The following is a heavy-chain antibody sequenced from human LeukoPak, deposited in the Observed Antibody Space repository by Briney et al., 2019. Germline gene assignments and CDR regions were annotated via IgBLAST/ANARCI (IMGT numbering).Heavy chain of an antibody. D-gene: IGHD2-15*01. V-gene: IGHV1-46*03. J-gene: IGHJ5*02. CDR1: GYTFTSYY. CDR2: IDPRGGST. Sequence: ASVKVSCKASGYTFTSYYMHWVRQAPGQGLEWMGIIDPRGGSTSYAQKFQGRVTMTRDTSTSTVYMELSSLRSEDTAVYYCARAGLYYCSSGSCYSDNWFDPWGQGTLVTVSS. CDR3: ARAGLYYCSSGSCYSDNWFDP.